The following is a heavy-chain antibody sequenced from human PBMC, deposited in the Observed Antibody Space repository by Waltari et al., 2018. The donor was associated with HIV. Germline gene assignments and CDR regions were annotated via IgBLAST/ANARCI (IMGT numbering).Heavy chain of an antibody. CDR3: AREDIAVGVDFDL. CDR1: GGSLRSYY. J-gene: IGHJ2*01. V-gene: IGHV4-59*01. D-gene: IGHD6-19*01. CDR2: IYYSGNT. Sequence: QVQLQESGPGLVKPSETLSLTCTVSGGSLRSYYWSWIRQPPGKGLEWIGYIYYSGNTNYNPSLKSRVTISVDTSKNQFSLKLSSVTAADTAVYYCAREDIAVGVDFDLWGRGTLVTVSS.